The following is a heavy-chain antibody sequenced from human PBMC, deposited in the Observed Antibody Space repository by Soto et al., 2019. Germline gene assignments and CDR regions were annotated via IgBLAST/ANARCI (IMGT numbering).Heavy chain of an antibody. CDR1: GFTFSSYG. D-gene: IGHD1-7*01. CDR3: AKDRRAGGNYGFYSDF. V-gene: IGHV3-23*01. J-gene: IGHJ4*02. CDR2: SSATGAGT. Sequence: EVQLLESGGGLVQPGGSLRLSCAASGFTFSSYGMTWVRQAPGKGLEWVSFSSATGAGTYYADSVKGRFTISRDNSKNTLYLKMTSLRADATAVYYCAKDRRAGGNYGFYSDFWGQGALVIVSS.